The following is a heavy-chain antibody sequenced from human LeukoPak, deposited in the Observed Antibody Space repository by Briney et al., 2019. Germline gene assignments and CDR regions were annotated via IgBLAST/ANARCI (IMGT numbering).Heavy chain of an antibody. V-gene: IGHV5-51*01. CDR1: GYNFLSYW. D-gene: IGHD1-20*01. Sequence: GESLKISCKASGYNFLSYWIGWVRQKPGKGLEWMGIMYPGNSDTRYSPSFQGQVTISADKSISTAYLQWSSLKASDTAMYYCARHQNNFTPDYWGQGTLVTVSS. J-gene: IGHJ4*02. CDR2: MYPGNSDT. CDR3: ARHQNNFTPDY.